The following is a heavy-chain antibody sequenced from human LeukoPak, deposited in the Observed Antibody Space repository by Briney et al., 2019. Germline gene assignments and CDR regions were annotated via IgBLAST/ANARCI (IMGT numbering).Heavy chain of an antibody. CDR2: ISYDGSNK. Sequence: PGGSLRLSCAASGFTFSSYAIHWVRQAPGKGLEWVAVISYDGSNKYYADSVKGRFTISRDNSESTLFLQMNSLRAVDTAVYYCARETTVTTTSSFDYWGQGTLVTVSS. D-gene: IGHD4-17*01. CDR3: ARETTVTTTSSFDY. J-gene: IGHJ4*02. CDR1: GFTFSSYA. V-gene: IGHV3-30*04.